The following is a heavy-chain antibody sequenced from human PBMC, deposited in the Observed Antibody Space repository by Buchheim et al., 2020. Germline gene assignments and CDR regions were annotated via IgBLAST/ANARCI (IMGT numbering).Heavy chain of an antibody. D-gene: IGHD5-12*01. J-gene: IGHJ5*02. Sequence: QVQLQQWGAGLLKPSETLSLTCAVYGGSFSGYYWSWIRQPPGKGLEWIGEINHSGSTNYNPSLKSRVTISVDTSKNQFSLKLRSVTAADTAVYYWAREGGYDGTGGWFDPWGQGTL. CDR3: AREGGYDGTGGWFDP. CDR2: INHSGST. V-gene: IGHV4-34*01. CDR1: GGSFSGYY.